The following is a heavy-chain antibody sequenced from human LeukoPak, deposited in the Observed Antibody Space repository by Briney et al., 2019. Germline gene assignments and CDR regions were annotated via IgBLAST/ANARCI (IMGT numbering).Heavy chain of an antibody. CDR1: GFTVSGNF. D-gene: IGHD1-26*01. Sequence: GGSLRLSCAASGFTVSGNFLSWVRQAPGRGLEWVSAISGSGGSTYYADSVKGRFTISRDNSKNTLYLQMNSLRAEDTAVYYCAKGYNRRGGELLVAYWGQGTLVTVSS. CDR3: AKGYNRRGGELLVAY. CDR2: ISGSGGST. V-gene: IGHV3-23*01. J-gene: IGHJ4*02.